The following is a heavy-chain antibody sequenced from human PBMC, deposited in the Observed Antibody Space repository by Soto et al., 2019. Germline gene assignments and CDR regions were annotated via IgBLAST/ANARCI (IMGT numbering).Heavy chain of an antibody. CDR3: ARSVDSEILGWFDP. CDR1: EFSLSNTRMG. CDR2: IFSNDEK. Sequence: QVMLMESGPVLVKPTETLTLTCTVSEFSLSNTRMGVSWIRQPPGKALEWLAHIFSNDEKSYSTSLKSRLTISKDTSKSQVLLTVTNMDPVDTATYYCARSVDSEILGWFDPWGQGTLVTVSS. J-gene: IGHJ5*02. D-gene: IGHD2-8*02. V-gene: IGHV2-26*01.